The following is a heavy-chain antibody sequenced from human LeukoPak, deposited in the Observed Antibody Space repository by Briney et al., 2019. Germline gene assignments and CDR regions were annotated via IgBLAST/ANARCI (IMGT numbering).Heavy chain of an antibody. CDR1: GGTFSSYA. V-gene: IGHV1-69*05. CDR2: IIPIFGTA. Sequence: SVKVSCKASGGTFSSYAISWVRQAPGQGLEWMGGIIPIFGTANYAQKFQGRVTITTDESTSTAYMELSSLRSEDTAVYYCARAMVPAAIMNWFDPWGQGTLVTVSS. D-gene: IGHD2-2*02. J-gene: IGHJ5*02. CDR3: ARAMVPAAIMNWFDP.